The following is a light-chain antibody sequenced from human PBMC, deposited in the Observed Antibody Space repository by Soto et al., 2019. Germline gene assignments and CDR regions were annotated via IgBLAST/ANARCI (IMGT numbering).Light chain of an antibody. J-gene: IGKJ1*01. CDR1: QTVSRSY. V-gene: IGKV3-20*01. Sequence: EIVLTQSPGTLSLSPGERATLSCRAIQTVSRSYVAWYQQKPGQAPRLLIYAASSRGTGIPDRFSGSGSGTDFTLTINRLVPEDSAVYYCQQYNNWPPWTFGQGTKVDI. CDR3: QQYNNWPPWT. CDR2: AAS.